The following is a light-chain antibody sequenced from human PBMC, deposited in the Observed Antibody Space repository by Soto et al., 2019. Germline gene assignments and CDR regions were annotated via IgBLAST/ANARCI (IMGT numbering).Light chain of an antibody. V-gene: IGLV1-40*01. CDR3: QSYDNILSGPL. J-gene: IGLJ3*02. Sequence: QSVLTQPPSVSGAPGQTITMSCTRSGCNVGASYDVHWYQVLPGAGPRLLIYKNNNRPSGVPDRFSGSKSGTSASLAITGLRAEDEADYYCQSYDNILSGPLFGGGTKLTV. CDR1: GCNVGASYD. CDR2: KNN.